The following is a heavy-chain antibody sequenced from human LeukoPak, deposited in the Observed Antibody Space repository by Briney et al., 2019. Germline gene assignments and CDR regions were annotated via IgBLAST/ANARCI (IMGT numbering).Heavy chain of an antibody. Sequence: PSETLSLTCAVYGGSFSGYYWSWIRQPPGKGLEWIGEINHSGSTNYNPSLKSRVTISVDTSKNQFSLKLSSVTAADTAVYYCAREVRFLERRNYYFDYWGQGTPVTVSS. V-gene: IGHV4-34*01. D-gene: IGHD3-3*01. CDR2: INHSGST. J-gene: IGHJ4*02. CDR3: AREVRFLERRNYYFDY. CDR1: GGSFSGYY.